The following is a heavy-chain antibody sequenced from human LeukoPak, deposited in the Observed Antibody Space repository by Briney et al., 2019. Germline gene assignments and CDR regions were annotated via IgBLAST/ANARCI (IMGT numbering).Heavy chain of an antibody. D-gene: IGHD3-22*01. J-gene: IGHJ4*02. V-gene: IGHV3-23*01. CDR3: AISIINYYDSSGYYYVPAGFDY. CDR2: ISGSGGGT. Sequence: PGGSLRLSCAASGFTFSSYAMTWVRQAPGKGLEWVSAISGSGGGTYYADSVKGRFTISRDNSKNTLYLQMHSLRAEDTAVYYCAISIINYYDSSGYYYVPAGFDYWGQGTLVTVSS. CDR1: GFTFSSYA.